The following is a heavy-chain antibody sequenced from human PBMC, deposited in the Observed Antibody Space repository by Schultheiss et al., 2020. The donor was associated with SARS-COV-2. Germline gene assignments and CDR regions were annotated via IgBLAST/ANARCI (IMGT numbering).Heavy chain of an antibody. CDR1: GYSFTSYW. CDR3: ARLGYGSGSYLYYYGMDV. V-gene: IGHV5-51*01. J-gene: IGHJ6*02. D-gene: IGHD3-10*01. CDR2: IYPGDSDT. Sequence: GESLKISCKGSGYSFTSYWIGWVRQMPGKGLEWMGIIYPGDSDTRYSPSFQGQVTISADKSSSTAYLQWSSLKAADTAMYDGARLGYGSGSYLYYYGMDVWGQGTTVTVSS.